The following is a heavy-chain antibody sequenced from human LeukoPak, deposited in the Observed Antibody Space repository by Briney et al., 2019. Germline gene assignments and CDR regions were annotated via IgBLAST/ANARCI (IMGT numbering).Heavy chain of an antibody. CDR3: ARDPSQLRYFDWPHDAFDI. CDR2: ISSSSSTI. CDR1: GFTFSSYS. Sequence: HPGGSLRLSCAASGFTFSSYSMNWVRQAPGKGLEWVSYISSSSSTIYYADSVKGRFTISRDNAKNSLYLQMNSLRAEDTAVYYCARDPSQLRYFDWPHDAFDIWGQGTMVTVSS. V-gene: IGHV3-48*04. D-gene: IGHD3-9*01. J-gene: IGHJ3*02.